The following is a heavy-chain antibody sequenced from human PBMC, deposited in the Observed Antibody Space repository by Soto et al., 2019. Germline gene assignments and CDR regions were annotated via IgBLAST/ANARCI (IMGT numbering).Heavy chain of an antibody. V-gene: IGHV1-69*13. Sequence: ASVKVSCKASGGTFSSYAISWVRQAPGQGLEWMGGIIPIFGTANYAQKFQGRVTITADESTSTAYMELSSLRSEDTAVYYCARDNRAGLGAFDIWGQGTMVTVSS. J-gene: IGHJ3*02. CDR2: IIPIFGTA. CDR3: ARDNRAGLGAFDI. CDR1: GGTFSSYA.